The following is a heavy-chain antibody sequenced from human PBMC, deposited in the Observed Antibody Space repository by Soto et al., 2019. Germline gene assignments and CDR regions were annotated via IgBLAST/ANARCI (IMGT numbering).Heavy chain of an antibody. Sequence: QVQLVQSGAEVKKPGSSVKVSCKASGGTFSSYAISWVRKPPGQGLEGMGGIIPIFGTADYAQKFQGRVTITADESTSTGNMELSSLRSEDTAVYYCASHYDSSGYYYRGLDYWGQGTLVTVSS. V-gene: IGHV1-69*12. D-gene: IGHD3-22*01. J-gene: IGHJ4*02. CDR3: ASHYDSSGYYYRGLDY. CDR2: IIPIFGTA. CDR1: GGTFSSYA.